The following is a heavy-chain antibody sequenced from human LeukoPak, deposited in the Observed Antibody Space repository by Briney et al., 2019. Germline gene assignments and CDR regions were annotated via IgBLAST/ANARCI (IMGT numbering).Heavy chain of an antibody. Sequence: ASVKVSCKASGYTFTSYDINWVRQATGQGLEWMGWMNPNSGNTGYAQKFQGRVTMTRNTSISTAYMELSSLRSEDTAVYYCARFTVTTSEYYFDYWGQGTLVTVSS. CDR2: MNPNSGNT. V-gene: IGHV1-8*01. D-gene: IGHD4-17*01. J-gene: IGHJ4*02. CDR3: ARFTVTTSEYYFDY. CDR1: GYTFTSYD.